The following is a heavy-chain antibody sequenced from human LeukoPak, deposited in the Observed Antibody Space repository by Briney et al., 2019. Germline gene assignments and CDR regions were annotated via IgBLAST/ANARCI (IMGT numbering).Heavy chain of an antibody. V-gene: IGHV4-30-4*08. CDR2: IYYSGST. CDR1: GGSISSYY. CDR3: ARDRMSDAFDI. J-gene: IGHJ3*02. Sequence: SETLSLTCTVSGGSISSYYWSWIRQPPGKGLEWIGYIYYSGSTYYNPSLKSRVTISVDTSKNQFSLKLSSVTAADTAVYYCARDRMSDAFDIWGQGTMVTVSS.